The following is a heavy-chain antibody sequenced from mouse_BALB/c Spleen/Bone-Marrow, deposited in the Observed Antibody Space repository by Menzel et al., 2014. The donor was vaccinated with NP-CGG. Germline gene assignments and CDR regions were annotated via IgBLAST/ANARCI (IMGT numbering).Heavy chain of an antibody. V-gene: IGHV1-4*01. J-gene: IGHJ4*01. CDR3: AYGNYGYAMDY. Sequence: MQVVESGAELARPGASVKMSCKASGYTFTSYTMHWVKQRPGQGLEWIGYINPSSGYTNYNQKFKDKATLTADKSSSTAYMQLSSLTSEDSAVYYCAYGNYGYAMDYWGQGTSVTVSS. CDR1: GYTFTSYT. D-gene: IGHD2-10*02. CDR2: INPSSGYT.